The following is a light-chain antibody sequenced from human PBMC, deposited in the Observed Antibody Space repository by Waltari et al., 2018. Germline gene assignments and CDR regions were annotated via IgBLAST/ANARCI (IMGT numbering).Light chain of an antibody. V-gene: IGLV2-11*01. CDR1: STDSCGSNT. CDR2: DVY. Sequence: QSALTQPRSVSGSPGQSVTISCTGTSTDSCGSNTVSCYHHHPGKAPTLLIFDVYKRPSGVPDRFSGSKSGNTASLTISGLQPEDEADYYCCTYAGSYTQVVFGGGTKLTVL. CDR3: CTYAGSYTQVV. J-gene: IGLJ3*02.